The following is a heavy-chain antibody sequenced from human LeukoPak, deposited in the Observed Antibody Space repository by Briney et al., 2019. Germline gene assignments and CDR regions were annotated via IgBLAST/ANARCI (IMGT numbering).Heavy chain of an antibody. CDR3: AKYSSPTDY. Sequence: GGSLRLSCAASGFTVSTNYMSWVRQAPGKGLEWVSAISGSGGSTYYADSVKGRFTISRDNSKNTLYLQMNSLRAEDTAVYYCAKYSSPTDYWGQGTLVTVSS. D-gene: IGHD6-13*01. CDR2: ISGSGGST. V-gene: IGHV3-23*01. CDR1: GFTVSTNY. J-gene: IGHJ4*02.